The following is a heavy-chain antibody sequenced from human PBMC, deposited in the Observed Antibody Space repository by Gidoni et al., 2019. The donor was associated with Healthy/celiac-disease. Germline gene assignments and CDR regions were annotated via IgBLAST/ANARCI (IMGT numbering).Heavy chain of an antibody. CDR2: SNHSGST. D-gene: IGHD3-16*01. CDR1: GGSFSGYY. V-gene: IGHV4-34*01. J-gene: IGHJ6*02. CDR3: ARSWGPTAVYYYGMDV. Sequence: QVQLQQCGAGLLKPSETLSLTCAVYGGSFSGYYWSWIRQPPGKGLEWIGESNHSGSTNYNPSLKSRVTISVDTSKNQFALKLSSVTAADTAVYYCARSWGPTAVYYYGMDVWGQGTTVTVSS.